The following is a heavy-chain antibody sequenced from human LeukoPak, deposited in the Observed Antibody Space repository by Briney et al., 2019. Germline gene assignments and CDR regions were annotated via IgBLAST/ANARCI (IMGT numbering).Heavy chain of an antibody. CDR3: AREGRVQWELWDY. J-gene: IGHJ4*02. Sequence: GGSLRLSCAASGFTFTDYWMHWVRQVPGKGLVWVSRINFDGSIITYADSVKGRFTISRDNAKKTLYLQMNSLRAEDTAVYYCAREGRVQWELWDYWGQGTLVTVSS. CDR2: INFDGSII. D-gene: IGHD1-26*01. V-gene: IGHV3-74*03. CDR1: GFTFTDYW.